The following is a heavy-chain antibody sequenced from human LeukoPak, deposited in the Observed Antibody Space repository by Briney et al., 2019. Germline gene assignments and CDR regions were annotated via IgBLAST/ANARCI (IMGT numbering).Heavy chain of an antibody. D-gene: IGHD2-2*01. CDR1: GFTFTSYE. CDR3: ARRYCSSTSCTLDY. J-gene: IGHJ4*02. V-gene: IGHV3-48*03. CDR2: ISSSGSTI. Sequence: GGSLRLSCAASGFTFTSYEMNWVRQAPGKGLEWVSYISSSGSTIYYADSVKGRFTISKDNAKNTLYLQMNSLRAEDTAVYYCARRYCSSTSCTLDYWGQGTLVTVSS.